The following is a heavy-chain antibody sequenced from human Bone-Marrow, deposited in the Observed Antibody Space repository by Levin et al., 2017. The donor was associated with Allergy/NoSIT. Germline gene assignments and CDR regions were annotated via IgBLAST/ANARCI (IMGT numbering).Heavy chain of an antibody. CDR1: GDSVSSNSAA. CDR2: TYYRSKWYN. Sequence: SQTLSLTCAISGDSVSSNSAAWHWIRQSPSRGLEWLGRTYYRSKWYNDYAVSMKGRIIINPDTSRSQFSLQLNSVTPEDTAVYYCARAQGFGSGWPSGYYFDYWGQGTLVTVSP. V-gene: IGHV6-1*01. D-gene: IGHD6-19*01. J-gene: IGHJ4*02. CDR3: ARAQGFGSGWPSGYYFDY.